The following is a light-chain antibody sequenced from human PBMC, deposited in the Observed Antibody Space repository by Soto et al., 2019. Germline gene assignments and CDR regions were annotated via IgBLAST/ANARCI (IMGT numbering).Light chain of an antibody. CDR1: SSNIGSNF. Sequence: QSVLTQPPSASGTPGQRVTISCSGDSSNIGSNFVYWYQQVPGTAPKLLVYRNDQRPSGVSDRFSGSRPGTSASLAIGGLRFEDDADYYCAAWDDRLSAVVFGGGTKLTVL. V-gene: IGLV1-47*01. CDR3: AAWDDRLSAVV. CDR2: RND. J-gene: IGLJ2*01.